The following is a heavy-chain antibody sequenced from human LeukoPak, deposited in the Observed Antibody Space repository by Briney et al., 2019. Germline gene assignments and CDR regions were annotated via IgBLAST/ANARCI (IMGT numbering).Heavy chain of an antibody. V-gene: IGHV3-23*01. D-gene: IGHD6-13*01. J-gene: IGHJ4*02. CDR1: GFTFSSYA. CDR3: AKDEIDSWPPGYFDY. CDR2: ISGSGGST. Sequence: GGSLRLSCAASGFTFSSYAMSWARQAPGKGLEWVSAISGSGGSTYYADSVKGRFTISRDNSKNTLYLQMNSLRAEDTAVYYCAKDEIDSWPPGYFDYWGQGTLVTVSS.